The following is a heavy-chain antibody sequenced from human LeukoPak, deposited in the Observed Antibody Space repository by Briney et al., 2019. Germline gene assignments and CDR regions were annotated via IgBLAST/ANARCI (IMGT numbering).Heavy chain of an antibody. V-gene: IGHV3-48*01. D-gene: IGHD1-1*01. CDR1: GFTFKFYS. J-gene: IGHJ6*03. CDR2: ISTNTTTI. CDR3: AKEYGYDYNYFYSMDV. Sequence: GGSLRLSCAASGFTFKFYSMNWVRQAPGKGLEWVSYISTNTTTIYYADSVKGRFTISRDNSKNTVDLQMNSLRPEDTAVYFCAKEYGYDYNYFYSMDVWGKGTTVTISS.